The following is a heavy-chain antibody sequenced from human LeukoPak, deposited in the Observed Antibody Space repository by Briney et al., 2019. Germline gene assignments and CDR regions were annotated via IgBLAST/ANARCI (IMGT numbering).Heavy chain of an antibody. Sequence: PSETLSLTCTVSGGSISSSSYYWGWIRQPPGKGLEWIGSIYYSGSTYYNPSLKSRVTISVDASKNQFSLKLSSVTAADTAVYYAARDCSSTSCYQGIDYWGQGTLVTVSS. D-gene: IGHD2-2*01. V-gene: IGHV4-39*07. J-gene: IGHJ4*02. CDR2: IYYSGST. CDR1: GGSISSSSYY. CDR3: ARDCSSTSCYQGIDY.